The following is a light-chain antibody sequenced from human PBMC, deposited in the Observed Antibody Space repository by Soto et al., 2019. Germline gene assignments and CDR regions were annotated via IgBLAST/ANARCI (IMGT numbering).Light chain of an antibody. CDR2: GAS. CDR1: QSVSSSH. J-gene: IGKJ4*01. CDR3: QHYGNSLT. V-gene: IGKV3-20*01. Sequence: DIVLMQSPGTLSLSPGESVTLSCRASQSVSSSHLAWYQQKPGQAPRLFIYGASRRATGIPDRFSGSGSGTDFTLTISRLQPEDFAVYSCQHYGNSLTFGGGTKVEIK.